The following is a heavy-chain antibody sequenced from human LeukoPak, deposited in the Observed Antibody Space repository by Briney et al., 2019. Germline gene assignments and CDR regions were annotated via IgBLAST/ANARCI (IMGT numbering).Heavy chain of an antibody. Sequence: SETLSRTCTVSGCSISSSSCYWGWIRHPPGKGLEWIGSIYYSGSTYYNPSLKSRVTISVDTSKNQFSLKLSSVTAADTAVYYCARDGYVDTAMVAPDWGQGTLVTVSS. CDR3: ARDGYVDTAMVAPD. CDR1: GCSISSSSCY. CDR2: IYYSGST. D-gene: IGHD5-18*01. J-gene: IGHJ4*02. V-gene: IGHV4-39*07.